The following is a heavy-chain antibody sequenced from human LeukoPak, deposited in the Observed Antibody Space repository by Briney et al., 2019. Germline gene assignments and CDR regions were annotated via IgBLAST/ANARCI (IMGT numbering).Heavy chain of an antibody. Sequence: GSLRLSCAASGFTFNRYVMSWARQAPGKGLEWVSSIYGSGGSAYSADSVKGRFTISRDNSKNTLFLQMNSLRVEDTAIYYCAKGAHSSGWNPNWFDPWGQGTPVTVSS. D-gene: IGHD6-19*01. CDR3: AKGAHSSGWNPNWFDP. CDR1: GFTFNRYV. CDR2: IYGSGGSA. J-gene: IGHJ5*02. V-gene: IGHV3-23*01.